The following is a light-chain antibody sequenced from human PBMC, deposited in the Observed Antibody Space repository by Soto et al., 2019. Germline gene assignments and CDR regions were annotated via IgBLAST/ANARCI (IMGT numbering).Light chain of an antibody. CDR2: MAS. CDR3: QQYKTYSPT. V-gene: IGKV1-5*03. CDR1: QSVDNW. Sequence: DIQVTQSPSALSASVGDRVTITCRASQSVDNWLAWYQRRPGKAPKLLIYMASTLEGGVPSRFSGSASGTEFPLTISSLQPDDSATYYCQQYKTYSPTFGQGTKVEI. J-gene: IGKJ1*01.